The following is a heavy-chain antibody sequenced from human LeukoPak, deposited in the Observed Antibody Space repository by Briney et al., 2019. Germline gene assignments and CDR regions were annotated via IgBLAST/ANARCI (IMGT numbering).Heavy chain of an antibody. V-gene: IGHV1-8*03. Sequence: GASVKVSCKASGYTFTNYHINWVRQASGQGLEWMTWINPDTGDKGYARKFQDRVTITTDTSISTAYMKLSSLSSEATAVYFCARTTSMTASGYDYWGQGTLVTVSS. CDR1: GYTFTNYH. D-gene: IGHD2-21*02. CDR2: INPDTGDK. CDR3: ARTTSMTASGYDY. J-gene: IGHJ4*02.